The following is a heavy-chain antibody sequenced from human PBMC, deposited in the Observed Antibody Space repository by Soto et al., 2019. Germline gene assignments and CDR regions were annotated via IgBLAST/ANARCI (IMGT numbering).Heavy chain of an antibody. D-gene: IGHD3-10*01. CDR1: GASVTSNTYY. CDR2: LFDSGRT. Sequence: QVQLQESGPGLVKPSETLSLTCTVSGASVTSNTYYWGWIRQPPGKGLEWIGCLFDSGRTNYNSSLESRVSISGVTPEKQFSLRLTPVTAADTAVYYCARGAGSMAALDSWGQGTLVTVSS. J-gene: IGHJ1*01. V-gene: IGHV4-61*01. CDR3: ARGAGSMAALDS.